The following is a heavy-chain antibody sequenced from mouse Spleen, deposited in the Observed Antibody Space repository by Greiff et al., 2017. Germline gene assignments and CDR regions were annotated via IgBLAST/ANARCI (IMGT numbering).Heavy chain of an antibody. CDR3: AIYRYDEGAAY. CDR1: GYTFTSYD. J-gene: IGHJ3*01. D-gene: IGHD2-14*01. V-gene: IGHV1-85*01. Sequence: VQRVESGPELVKPGASVKLSCKASGYTFTSYDINWVKQRPGQGLEWIGWIYPRDGSTKYNEKFKGKATLTVDTSSSTAYMELHSLTSEDSAVYFCAIYRYDEGAAYWGQGTLVTVSA. CDR2: IYPRDGST.